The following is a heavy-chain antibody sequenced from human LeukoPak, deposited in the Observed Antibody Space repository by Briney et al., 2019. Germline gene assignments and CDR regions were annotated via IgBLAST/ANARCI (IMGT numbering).Heavy chain of an antibody. CDR1: GYTFTGTGHY. CDR2: ITPIFGTA. Sequence: SVKVSCKASGYTFTGTGHYMHWVRQAPGQGLEWMGGITPIFGTANYAQNFQGRVTITADKFTSIVYMELRSLRSEDTAVYYCARALFYDRNYFDYWGQGTLVTVSS. V-gene: IGHV1-69*06. J-gene: IGHJ4*02. D-gene: IGHD3-16*01. CDR3: ARALFYDRNYFDY.